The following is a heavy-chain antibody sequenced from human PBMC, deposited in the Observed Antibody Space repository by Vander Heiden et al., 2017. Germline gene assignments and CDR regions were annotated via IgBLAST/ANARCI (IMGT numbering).Heavy chain of an antibody. D-gene: IGHD3-10*01. CDR2: INHIGST. Sequence: QVQLQQWGAGLLKPSETLSLTCAVYGGSFSGYYWSWIRQPPGKRLEWFGEINHIGSTNYNPPLKSRVTISVDTSKNQFSLKLSSVTAADTAVYYCARRSGYYGSGSYNGGMDVWGQGTTVTVSS. CDR3: ARRSGYYGSGSYNGGMDV. J-gene: IGHJ6*02. CDR1: GGSFSGYY. V-gene: IGHV4-34*01.